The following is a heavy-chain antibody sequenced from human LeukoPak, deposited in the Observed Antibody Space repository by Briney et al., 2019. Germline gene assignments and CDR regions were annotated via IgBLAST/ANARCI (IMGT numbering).Heavy chain of an antibody. J-gene: IGHJ4*02. V-gene: IGHV3-30*18. CDR1: GVTFSSYG. D-gene: IGHD6-19*01. CDR3: AKDLEPYTSRWYGDY. CDR2: ISYDGSNT. Sequence: GRSLGLSCAPSGVTFSSYGMQWGRQAPGKGLEWVAVISYDGSNTYYADSVKGRFTISRDNSKNTLYLQMDSLRVEDTAVYHCAKDLEPYTSRWYGDYWGQGTLVTVSS.